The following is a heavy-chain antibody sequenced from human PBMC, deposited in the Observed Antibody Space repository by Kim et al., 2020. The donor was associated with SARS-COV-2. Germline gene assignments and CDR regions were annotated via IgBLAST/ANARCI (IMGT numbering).Heavy chain of an antibody. V-gene: IGHV4-31*03. CDR1: GGSISSGGYY. CDR3: ARSKADYYDSSGLFDY. J-gene: IGHJ4*02. D-gene: IGHD3-22*01. CDR2: IYYSGST. Sequence: SETLSLTCTVSGGSISSGGYYWSWIRQHPGKGLEWIGYIYYSGSTYYNPSLKSRVTISVDTSKNQFSLKLSSVTAADTAVYYCARSKADYYDSSGLFDYWGQGTLVTVSS.